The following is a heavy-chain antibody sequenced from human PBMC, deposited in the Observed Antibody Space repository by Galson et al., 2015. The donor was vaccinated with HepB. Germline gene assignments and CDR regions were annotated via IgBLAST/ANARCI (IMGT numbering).Heavy chain of an antibody. V-gene: IGHV3-43*01. CDR1: GFTFDDYT. CDR3: AKDIYGGYDPPSFDY. Sequence: SLRLSCAASGFTFDDYTMHWVRQAPGKGLEWVSLITWDGGTTYYAGSVKGRFTISRDNSKNSLYLQMNSLRTEDTALYYCAKDIYGGYDPPSFDYWGQGTLVTVSS. D-gene: IGHD5-12*01. CDR2: ITWDGGTT. J-gene: IGHJ4*02.